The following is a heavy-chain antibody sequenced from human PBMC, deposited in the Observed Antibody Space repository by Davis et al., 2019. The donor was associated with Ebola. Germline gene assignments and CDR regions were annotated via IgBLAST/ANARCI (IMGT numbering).Heavy chain of an antibody. Sequence: SETLSLTCTVSGGSISSYYWSWIRQAPGKGLEWIGYIYYSGSTYYNPSLKSRVTISVDTSKNQFSLKLSSVTAADTAVYYCARESAYCSSTSCTDLYYYYGMDVWGKGTTVTVSS. CDR3: ARESAYCSSTSCTDLYYYYGMDV. J-gene: IGHJ6*04. V-gene: IGHV4-59*12. CDR1: GGSISSYY. D-gene: IGHD2-2*01. CDR2: IYYSGST.